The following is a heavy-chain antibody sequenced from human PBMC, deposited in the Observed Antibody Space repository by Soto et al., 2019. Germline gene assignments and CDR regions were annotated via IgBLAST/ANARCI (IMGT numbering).Heavy chain of an antibody. CDR2: IYYSGST. CDR3: ARDYQDNSSGWLTLAY. D-gene: IGHD6-19*01. J-gene: IGHJ1*01. Sequence: PSETLSLTCTVSGGSISSYYWSWIRQPPGKGLEWIGYIYYSGSTNYNPSLESRVTISVDTSKNQFSLKLSSVTAADTAVYYCARDYQDNSSGWLTLAYWGQGTLVPVSS. CDR1: GGSISSYY. V-gene: IGHV4-59*01.